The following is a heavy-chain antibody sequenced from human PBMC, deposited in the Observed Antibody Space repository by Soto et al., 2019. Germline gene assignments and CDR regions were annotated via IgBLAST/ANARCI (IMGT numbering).Heavy chain of an antibody. V-gene: IGHV3-30-3*01. CDR3: ARDSYGSGSYYNFRWFDP. CDR1: GFTFSSYA. J-gene: IGHJ5*02. CDR2: ISYDGSNK. D-gene: IGHD3-10*01. Sequence: RRLSCAASGFTFSSYAMHWVRQAPGKGLEWVAVISYDGSNKYYADSVKGRFTISRDNSKNTLYLQMNSLRAEDTAVYYCARDSYGSGSYYNFRWFDPWGQGTLVTVSS.